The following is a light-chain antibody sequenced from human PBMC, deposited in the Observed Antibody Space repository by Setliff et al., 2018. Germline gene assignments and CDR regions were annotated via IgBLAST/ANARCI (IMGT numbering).Light chain of an antibody. CDR2: DVS. CDR3: SSYTRDTTVV. J-gene: IGLJ1*01. V-gene: IGLV2-8*01. Sequence: QSVLTQPPSASGSPGQSVTISCTGTSNDVSGYNYVSWYQQHPGKAPQLMIYDVSKRPSGVPDRFSGSKSGNTASLTVSGLQAEDEADYYCSSYTRDTTVVFGTGTKGTVL. CDR1: SNDVSGYNY.